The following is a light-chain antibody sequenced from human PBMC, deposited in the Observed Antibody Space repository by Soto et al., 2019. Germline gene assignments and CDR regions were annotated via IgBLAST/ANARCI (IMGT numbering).Light chain of an antibody. Sequence: DIQMTQSPSSLSASVGDRVTITCQASQGISDFLNWYQQKPGKAPKLLIYDASNLETGVTSRFSGGGSGTDFTFTISSLQPEDIATYYCQQYDYLPLTFGGGTRVEIK. J-gene: IGKJ4*02. CDR1: QGISDF. CDR2: DAS. CDR3: QQYDYLPLT. V-gene: IGKV1-33*01.